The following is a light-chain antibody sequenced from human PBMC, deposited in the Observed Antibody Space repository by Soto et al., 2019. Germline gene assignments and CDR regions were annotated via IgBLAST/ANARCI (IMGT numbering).Light chain of an antibody. J-gene: IGLJ1*01. Sequence: QSVLTQPPSVSGSPGQSVAISCSGTSSDFGSYNRVSWYQQPPGTAPKLMIYDVSNRPSGVPDRFSGSKSGNMASLTISGLQAEDEADYYCSSFTTSSTYVFGTGTKVTVL. V-gene: IGLV2-18*02. CDR2: DVS. CDR1: SSDFGSYNR. CDR3: SSFTTSSTYV.